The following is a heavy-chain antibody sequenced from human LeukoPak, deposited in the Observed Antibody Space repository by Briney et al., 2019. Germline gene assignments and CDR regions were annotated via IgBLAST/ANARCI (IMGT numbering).Heavy chain of an antibody. CDR2: IRYDGSNK. D-gene: IGHD5-18*01. CDR3: AKDSWLPPHYFDY. V-gene: IGHV3-30*02. J-gene: IGHJ4*02. Sequence: PGGSLRLSCAASGFTFSSYGMHWVRQAPGKGLEWVAFIRYDGSNKYYADSVKGRFTISRDHSKNTLYLQMNSLRAEDTAVYYCAKDSWLPPHYFDYWGQGTLVTVSS. CDR1: GFTFSSYG.